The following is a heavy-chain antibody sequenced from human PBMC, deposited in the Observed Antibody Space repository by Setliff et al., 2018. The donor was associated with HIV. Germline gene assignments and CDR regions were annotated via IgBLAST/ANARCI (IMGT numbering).Heavy chain of an antibody. CDR2: ISAYNGNT. J-gene: IGHJ6*03. CDR3: ATARRDYYDRGRRSHYYIDV. D-gene: IGHD3-22*01. V-gene: IGHV1-18*01. CDR1: GYIFNTNG. Sequence: GASVKVSCKGSGYIFNTNGISWVRQAPGQGLEWMGWISAYNGNTNYAQKFQGRVAMTWDTSISTAYMVLSNLQSEDTAVYYCATARRDYYDRGRRSHYYIDVWGKGTTVTVSS.